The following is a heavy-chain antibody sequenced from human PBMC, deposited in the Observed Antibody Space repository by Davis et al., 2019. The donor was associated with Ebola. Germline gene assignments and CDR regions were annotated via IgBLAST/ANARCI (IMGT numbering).Heavy chain of an antibody. CDR2: ICSAGDT. V-gene: IGHV3-13*01. CDR3: ARAGFGSTWFDC. Sequence: PAGSLTLSCAASGFTFRSYDMHWVRQATGKGLEWVSAICSAGDTYYPVSVKGRFTISRENAKNSLYLQMNSLRAEEQAVNYCARAGFGSTWFDCWGQGILVTVSS. CDR1: GFTFRSYD. D-gene: IGHD6-13*01. J-gene: IGHJ5*01.